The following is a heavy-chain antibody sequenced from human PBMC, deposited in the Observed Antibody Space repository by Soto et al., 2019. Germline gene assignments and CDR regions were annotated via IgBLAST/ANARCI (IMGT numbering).Heavy chain of an antibody. CDR3: VRHGGPITIFFDF. CDR2: INTYTDNK. CDR1: GYSLANYG. Sequence: QVQLLQSAAEVKKSGASVKVSCKASGYSLANYGLSWVRQAPGQGLEWLGWINTYTDNKEYAEKFQGRVTMTADTSTNTAYMELRSLTSDDTAIYFCVRHGGPITIFFDFWGQGSLVTVSS. D-gene: IGHD1-20*01. V-gene: IGHV1-18*01. J-gene: IGHJ4*02.